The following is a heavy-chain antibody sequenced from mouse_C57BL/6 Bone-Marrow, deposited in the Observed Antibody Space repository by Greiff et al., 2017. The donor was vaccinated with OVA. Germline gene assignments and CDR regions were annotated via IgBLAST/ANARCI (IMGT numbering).Heavy chain of an antibody. V-gene: IGHV14-3*01. D-gene: IGHD1-1*01. CDR1: GFNIKNTY. CDR3: ARDHYYGSRDYAMDY. Sequence: VQLQQSVAELVRPGASVKLSCTASGFNIKNTYMHWLKQRSEQGQEWIGRIDPAHGNTKYAPKFQGKSTITADTSSNTAYLQLSSLTSEDTAIYYCARDHYYGSRDYAMDYWGQGTSVTVSS. J-gene: IGHJ4*01. CDR2: IDPAHGNT.